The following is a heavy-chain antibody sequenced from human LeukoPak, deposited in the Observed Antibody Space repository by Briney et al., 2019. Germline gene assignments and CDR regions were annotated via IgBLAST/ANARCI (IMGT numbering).Heavy chain of an antibody. CDR1: GGSISSSSNY. D-gene: IGHD3-22*01. Sequence: SETLSLTCSVSGGSISSSSNYWSWIRQPPGKGLEWIGEINHSGSTNYNPSLKSRVTISVDTSKNQFSLKLSSVTAADTAVYYCARQRVYYDSSGYPEYFQHWGQGTLVTVSS. CDR3: ARQRVYYDSSGYPEYFQH. J-gene: IGHJ1*01. CDR2: INHSGST. V-gene: IGHV4-39*01.